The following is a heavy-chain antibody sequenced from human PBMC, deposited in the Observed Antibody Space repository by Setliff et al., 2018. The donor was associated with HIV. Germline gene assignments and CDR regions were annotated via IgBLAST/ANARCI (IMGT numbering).Heavy chain of an antibody. CDR2: IRGSGDTT. J-gene: IGHJ4*02. Sequence: GGSLRLSCAASGFMFTSYAMTWVRQAPGKGLEWVSTIRGSGDTTHYADFVKGRFTISRDNSENTLYLQMNSLRAEDMAVYYCAREDSSWYGSLDYWGQGTLVTV. CDR3: AREDSSWYGSLDY. D-gene: IGHD6-13*01. CDR1: GFMFTSYA. V-gene: IGHV3-23*01.